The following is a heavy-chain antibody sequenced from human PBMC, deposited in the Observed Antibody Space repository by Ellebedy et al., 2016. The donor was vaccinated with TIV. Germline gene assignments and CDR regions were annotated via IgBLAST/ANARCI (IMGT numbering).Heavy chain of an antibody. J-gene: IGHJ4*02. Sequence: GESLKISCAASGFTFSRYAMTWVRQAPGKGLEWVSGILANGGNKYYADSVKGRFTISRDNSKSTLDLQMNSLTAEDTAVYYCAKDRTPGDGYWVFDYWGQGALVTVSS. CDR2: ILANGGNK. CDR3: AKDRTPGDGYWVFDY. D-gene: IGHD3-22*01. CDR1: GFTFSRYA. V-gene: IGHV3-23*01.